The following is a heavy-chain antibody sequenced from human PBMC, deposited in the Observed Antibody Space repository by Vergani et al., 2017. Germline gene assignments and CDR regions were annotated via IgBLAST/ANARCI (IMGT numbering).Heavy chain of an antibody. Sequence: QLQLQESGPGLVKPSETLSLTCTVSGGSISSSSYYWGWIRQPPGKGLEWIGSIYYSGSTYYNPSLKSRVTISVDTSKNQFSLKLSSVTAADTAVYYCARSEYQLLYGYYYGMEVWGQGTTVTVSS. V-gene: IGHV4-39*01. J-gene: IGHJ6*02. CDR1: GGSISSSSYY. CDR3: ARSEYQLLYGYYYGMEV. CDR2: IYYSGST. D-gene: IGHD2-2*02.